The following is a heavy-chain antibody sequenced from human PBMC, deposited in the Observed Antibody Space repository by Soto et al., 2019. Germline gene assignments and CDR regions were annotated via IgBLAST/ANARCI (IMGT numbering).Heavy chain of an antibody. CDR2: IYHGAST. J-gene: IGHJ4*02. CDR1: GDSISSGGFS. D-gene: IGHD3-10*01. Sequence: SETLSLTCAVSGDSISSGGFSWSWIRQPPGKGLEWIGYIYHGASTYYNPSLKSRVTISVDRSKNQFSLKLSSVTAADTAVYYCARGPPFGYWGQGTLVTVSS. V-gene: IGHV4-30-2*01. CDR3: ARGPPFGY.